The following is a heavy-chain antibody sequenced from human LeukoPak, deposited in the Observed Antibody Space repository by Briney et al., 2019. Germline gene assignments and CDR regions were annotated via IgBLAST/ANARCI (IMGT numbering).Heavy chain of an antibody. CDR1: GGSISSSSYY. CDR2: FSSGGSA. V-gene: IGHV4-39*07. J-gene: IGHJ4*02. CDR3: ARKQTGTMYDV. D-gene: IGHD1-7*01. Sequence: SETLSLTCIVPGGSISSSSYYWAWIRQSPGKGLEWIGTFSSGGSAYYNPSLTSRVSISKDTSNNQFSLRLYSVTAADTAVYYCARKQTGTMYDVWGQGTQVTVSS.